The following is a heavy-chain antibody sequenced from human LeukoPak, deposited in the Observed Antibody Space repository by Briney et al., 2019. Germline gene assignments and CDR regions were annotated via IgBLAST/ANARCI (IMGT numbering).Heavy chain of an antibody. D-gene: IGHD2-21*02. CDR3: AAAYCGGDCYPYYYYGMDV. CDR1: GFTFSSYW. V-gene: IGHV3-30-3*01. CDR2: ISYDGSNK. Sequence: GGSLRLSCAASGFTFSSYWMSWVRQAPGKGLEWVAVISYDGSNKYYADSVKGRFTISRDNSKNTLYLQMNSLRAEDTAVYYCAAAYCGGDCYPYYYYGMDVWGQGTTVTVSS. J-gene: IGHJ6*02.